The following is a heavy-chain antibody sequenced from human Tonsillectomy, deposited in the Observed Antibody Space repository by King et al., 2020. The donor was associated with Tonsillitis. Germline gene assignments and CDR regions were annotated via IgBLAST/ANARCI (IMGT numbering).Heavy chain of an antibody. CDR3: ARIAPAPHDGSGYYYVIDY. V-gene: IGHV4-59*01. CDR2: IYYSGST. J-gene: IGHJ4*02. D-gene: IGHD3-22*01. CDR1: GGSISSYY. Sequence: QLQESGPGLVKPSETLSLTCTVSGGSISSYYWSWIRQPPGKGLEWIGYIYYSGSTNYNPSLKSRVTISVDTSKNQFSLKLSSVTAADTAVYYCARIAPAPHDGSGYYYVIDYWGQGTLVTVSS.